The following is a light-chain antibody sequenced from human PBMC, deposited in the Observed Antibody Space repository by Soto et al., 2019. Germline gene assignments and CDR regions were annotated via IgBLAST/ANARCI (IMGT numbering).Light chain of an antibody. CDR1: QEIGSH. CDR2: FAS. V-gene: IGKV1D-16*01. CDR3: QQFRSFPIT. Sequence: DIQMTQSPSSLSASVGDRVTITCRASQEIGSHLAWYQQKPEKAPKSLIYFASTLQSGVPSRFSASGSGTDFTLTISSLQPEDFATYYCQQFRSFPITFGQGTRLEIK. J-gene: IGKJ5*01.